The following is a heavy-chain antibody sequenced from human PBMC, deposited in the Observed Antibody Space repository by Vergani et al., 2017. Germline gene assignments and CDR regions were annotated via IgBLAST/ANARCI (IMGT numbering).Heavy chain of an antibody. CDR2: IYPGDSAT. V-gene: IGHV5-51*01. Sequence: EVQLVQSGAEVKKPGESLKISCKGSGYSFTSYWIGWVRQMPGKGLVWMVIIYPGDSATRYSPSFQGQVTISADKSISTAYQQWSSLTASDTATYYCARQPSYCGGDCLIDYGGQGTLVTVSS. J-gene: IGHJ4*02. CDR1: GYSFTSYW. D-gene: IGHD2-21*02. CDR3: ARQPSYCGGDCLIDY.